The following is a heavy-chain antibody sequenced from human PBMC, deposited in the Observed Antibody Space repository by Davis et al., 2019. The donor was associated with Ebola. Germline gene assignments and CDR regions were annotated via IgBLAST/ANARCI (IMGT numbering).Heavy chain of an antibody. V-gene: IGHV1-2*06. CDR3: ARDRMVRGSNWFDP. J-gene: IGHJ5*02. CDR1: GYTFTGYT. Sequence: AASVKVSCKASGYTFTGYTLHWVRQAPGQGLEWMGRINPNGGRTNYAQKFQGRVTMTRDTSISTAYMELSRLRSDDTAVYYCARDRMVRGSNWFDPWGQGTLVTVSS. CDR2: INPNGGRT. D-gene: IGHD3-10*01.